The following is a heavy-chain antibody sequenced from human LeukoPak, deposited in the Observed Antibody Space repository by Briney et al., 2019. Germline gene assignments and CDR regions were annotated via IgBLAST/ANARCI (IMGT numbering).Heavy chain of an antibody. Sequence: GSLRLSCAASGFTFSSYSMSWVRQAPGKGLEWVPSISSSSSYIYYADSVKGRFTISRDNAKNSLYLQMDSLRAEDTAVYYCARDPEDYDFWSGYRHSPFDYWGQGTLVTVSS. CDR3: ARDPEDYDFWSGYRHSPFDY. CDR2: ISSSSSYI. D-gene: IGHD3-3*01. V-gene: IGHV3-21*01. CDR1: GFTFSSYS. J-gene: IGHJ4*02.